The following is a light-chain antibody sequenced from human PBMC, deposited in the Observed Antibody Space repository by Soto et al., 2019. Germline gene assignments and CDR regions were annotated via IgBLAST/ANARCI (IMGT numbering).Light chain of an antibody. Sequence: EIVLTQSPGTLSLSPGERATLSCRASQSVSSSYLAWYQQKPGQAPRLLIYGASSRATGIPDRFSGSGSGTHFTLTISRLEPEDFAVYYCQYLRIFGQGTKLEIK. CDR1: QSVSSSY. CDR3: QYLRI. V-gene: IGKV3-20*01. CDR2: GAS. J-gene: IGKJ2*01.